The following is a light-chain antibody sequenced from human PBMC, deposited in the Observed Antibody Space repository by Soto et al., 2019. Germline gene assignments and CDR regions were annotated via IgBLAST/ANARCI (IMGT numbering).Light chain of an antibody. Sequence: DIEMTQSPSTLSASAGERVTISCRASQRVSSRLAWYQQKPGRAPRLLIYDAGTRATGSPDTCSGSGSETEVTLTISRREPADFVVYYCQQYGSSPRTFGRGTKVDIK. CDR2: DAG. CDR3: QQYGSSPRT. V-gene: IGKV3-20*01. J-gene: IGKJ1*01. CDR1: QRVSSR.